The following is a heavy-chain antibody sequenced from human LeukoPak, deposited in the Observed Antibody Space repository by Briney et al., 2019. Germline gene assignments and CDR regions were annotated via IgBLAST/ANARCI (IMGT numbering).Heavy chain of an antibody. CDR2: IRQDGSEK. Sequence: GGSLRLSCAASGFSFSTYWMSWVRQAPEKGLEWVATIRQDGSEKLYVDSVKGRFTISRDNAQNSLYLQMNSLRAEDTAVYYCARDQVDTAMVFHYWGQGTLVTVSS. CDR1: GFSFSTYW. D-gene: IGHD5-18*01. J-gene: IGHJ4*02. CDR3: ARDQVDTAMVFHY. V-gene: IGHV3-7*01.